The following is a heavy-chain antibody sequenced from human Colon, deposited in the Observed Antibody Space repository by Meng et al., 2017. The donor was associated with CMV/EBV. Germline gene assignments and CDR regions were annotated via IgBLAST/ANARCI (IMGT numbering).Heavy chain of an antibody. CDR1: GGSISSYY. D-gene: IGHD3-10*01. CDR2: IYHSGST. J-gene: IGHJ4*02. Sequence: GSLRLSCTVSGGSISSYYWSWIRQPPGKGLEWIGYIYHSGSTNYNPSLKSRVTISVDTSKSRFSLKLSSLTAADTAVYYCATAKQGTFDYWGQGTLVTVSS. CDR3: ATAKQGTFDY. V-gene: IGHV4-59*03.